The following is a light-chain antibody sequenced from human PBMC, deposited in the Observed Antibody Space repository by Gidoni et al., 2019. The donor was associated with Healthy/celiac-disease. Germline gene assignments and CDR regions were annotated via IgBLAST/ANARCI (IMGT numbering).Light chain of an antibody. CDR3: QQYGSSLSWT. V-gene: IGKV3-20*01. CDR1: QSVSSCY. J-gene: IGKJ1*01. Sequence: ILFTQSPGTLSLSPGARATLSCRASQSVSSCYLPWYWQKPGQAPRLLISGASSRATGIPDRFSGSGSGTDITLTISRLEPEDFAVYYCQQYGSSLSWTFGQGTKVEIK. CDR2: GAS.